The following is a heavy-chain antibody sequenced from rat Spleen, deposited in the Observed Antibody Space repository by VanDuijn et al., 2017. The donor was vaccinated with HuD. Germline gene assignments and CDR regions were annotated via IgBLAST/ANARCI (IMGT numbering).Heavy chain of an antibody. CDR2: ISSHSGTI. V-gene: IGHV5-34*01. CDR1: GFIFSDFG. Sequence: EVQLVESGGGLVQPGSSLKVSCVASGFIFSDFGMNWIRQAPGKGLEWVAYISSHSGTIYYADTVKGRFTISRDSAKNTIYLQLSRLRSEDTALYYCARNYGGSPFDYWGQGVMVTVSS. D-gene: IGHD1-11*01. CDR3: ARNYGGSPFDY. J-gene: IGHJ2*01.